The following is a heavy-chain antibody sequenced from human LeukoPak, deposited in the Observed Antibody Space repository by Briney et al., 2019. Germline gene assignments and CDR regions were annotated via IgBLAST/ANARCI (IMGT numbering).Heavy chain of an antibody. CDR1: GGSISTSNYY. V-gene: IGHV4-61*01. Sequence: SETLSLTCTVSGGSISTSNYYWSWVRQPRGKGLEWIGYIYYSGSTNYNPSLKSRVTISVDTSKNQFSLKLSSVTAADTAVYYCARGRAYYGSGSYPPHPRYYYYYYMDVWGKGTTVTVSS. CDR2: IYYSGST. CDR3: ARGRAYYGSGSYPPHPRYYYYYYMDV. J-gene: IGHJ6*03. D-gene: IGHD3-10*01.